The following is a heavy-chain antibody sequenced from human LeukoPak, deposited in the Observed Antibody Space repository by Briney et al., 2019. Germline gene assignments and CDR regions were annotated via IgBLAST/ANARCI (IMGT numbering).Heavy chain of an antibody. CDR1: GGSISSGSYY. V-gene: IGHV4-61*02. CDR2: IYTSGST. D-gene: IGHD6-13*01. Sequence: SETLSLTCTVSGGSISSGSYYWSWIRQPAGKGLEWIGRIYTSGSTNYNPSLNSRVTTSIDTSKNQFSLKLSSVTAADTAGYYCARAVEGASAAGTGYYYMDVWGKGTTVTVSS. CDR3: ARAVEGASAAGTGYYYMDV. J-gene: IGHJ6*03.